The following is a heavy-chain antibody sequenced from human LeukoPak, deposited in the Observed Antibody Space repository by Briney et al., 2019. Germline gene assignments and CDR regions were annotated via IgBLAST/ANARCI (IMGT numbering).Heavy chain of an antibody. CDR3: LRSGGGRASN. CDR1: GFTFSTYV. D-gene: IGHD2-15*01. CDR2: ISGSGGST. J-gene: IGHJ4*02. V-gene: IGHV3-23*01. Sequence: GGTPRLSCAASGFTFSTYVMSWVRQTPGKGLEWVSTISGSGGSTYYADSVKGRFTISRDNAKNTLYLQMSSLRAEDTAVYYCLRSGGGRASNWGQGTLVTVSS.